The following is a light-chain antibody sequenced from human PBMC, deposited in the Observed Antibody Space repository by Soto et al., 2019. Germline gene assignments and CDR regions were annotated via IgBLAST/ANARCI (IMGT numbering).Light chain of an antibody. Sequence: SAVSQPASVSGSPGQSIAISCTGTSSDVGGYNYVSWYQQHPGKAPKLIIYDVTNRPSGVSNRFSGSKSGNTASLTISGLQAEDEADYYCSSYTSSSTYVFGTGTKVTVL. J-gene: IGLJ1*01. CDR1: SSDVGGYNY. CDR3: SSYTSSSTYV. CDR2: DVT. V-gene: IGLV2-14*01.